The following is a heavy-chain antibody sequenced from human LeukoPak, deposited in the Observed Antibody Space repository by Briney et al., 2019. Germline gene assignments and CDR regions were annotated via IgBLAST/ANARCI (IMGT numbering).Heavy chain of an antibody. J-gene: IGHJ4*02. D-gene: IGHD5-18*01. CDR1: GGSISSYY. V-gene: IGHV4-59*08. Sequence: SETLSLTCTVSGGSISSYYWSWIRQPLGKGLEWIGYIYYSGNTKYNPSLKSRVTISVDTSKNEFSLKLSSVTAADTALYYCARHRYTYGPGFSYWGQGTLVTVSS. CDR3: ARHRYTYGPGFSY. CDR2: IYYSGNT.